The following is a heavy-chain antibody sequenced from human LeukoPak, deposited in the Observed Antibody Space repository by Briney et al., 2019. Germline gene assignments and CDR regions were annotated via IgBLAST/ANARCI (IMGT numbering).Heavy chain of an antibody. V-gene: IGHV1-2*02. D-gene: IGHD2-15*01. CDR2: INPNSGGT. CDR1: GYTFTGYY. Sequence: ASVKVSCKASGYTFTGYYMHWVRQAPGQGLEWVGWINPNSGGTNYAQKFQGRVTMTRDTSISTAYMELSRLRSDDTAVYYCARGYCSGGSCYNLDPWGQGTLVTVSS. J-gene: IGHJ5*02. CDR3: ARGYCSGGSCYNLDP.